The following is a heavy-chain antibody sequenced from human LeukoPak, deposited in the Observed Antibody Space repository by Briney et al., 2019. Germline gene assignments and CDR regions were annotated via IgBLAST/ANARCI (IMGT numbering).Heavy chain of an antibody. Sequence: GASVKVSCKASGYTFTSYSISWMRQAPGQGLEWMGWISSYNGNTNYAQKLQGRVTMTTDTSTSTAYMELRSLRSDDTAVYYCARGSAKSYCSTTSCYNYWGQGTLVTVSS. CDR2: ISSYNGNT. CDR1: GYTFTSYS. V-gene: IGHV1-18*01. J-gene: IGHJ4*02. CDR3: ARGSAKSYCSTTSCYNY. D-gene: IGHD2-2*02.